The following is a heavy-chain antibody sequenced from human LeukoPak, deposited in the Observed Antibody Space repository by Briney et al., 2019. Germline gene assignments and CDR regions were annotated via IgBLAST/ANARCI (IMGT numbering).Heavy chain of an antibody. CDR3: ARDGIVGARSFDY. D-gene: IGHD1-26*01. CDR2: IIPIFGTA. J-gene: IGHJ4*02. Sequence: ASVKDSCKASGGTFSSYAISWVRQAPGQGLEWMGGIIPIFGTANYAQKFQGRVTITADESTSTAYMELSSLRSEDTAVYYCARDGIVGARSFDYWGQGTLVTVSS. CDR1: GGTFSSYA. V-gene: IGHV1-69*13.